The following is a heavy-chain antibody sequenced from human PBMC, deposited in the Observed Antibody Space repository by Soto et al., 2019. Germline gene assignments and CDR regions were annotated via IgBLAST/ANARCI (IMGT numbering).Heavy chain of an antibody. CDR1: AGSITTSY. D-gene: IGHD6-13*01. J-gene: IGHJ5*02. CDR3: ASSGIARREVNNWFDP. Sequence: PSETLSLTCTVSAGSITTSYWSWIRQPLGKALEWIGYISYRGSTNYNPSLKSRLTISIDTSKSQFSLKLTSTTTADTAVYYCASSGIARREVNNWFDPWGQGTLVTVYS. V-gene: IGHV4-59*01. CDR2: ISYRGST.